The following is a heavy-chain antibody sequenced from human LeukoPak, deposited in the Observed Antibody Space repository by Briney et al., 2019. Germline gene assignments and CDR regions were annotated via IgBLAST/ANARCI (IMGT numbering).Heavy chain of an antibody. CDR3: ATGDPFAWKAEYFHH. CDR2: ISAYNGHT. V-gene: IGHV1-18*01. J-gene: IGHJ1*01. Sequence: VASVKVSCKASGYTFTSYGISWVRQAPGQGLEWMGWISAYNGHTNYAQKFQGRVTMTTDTSTSTAYMELRSLRSDDTAVYYCATGDPFAWKAEYFHHWGQGTLVTVSS. D-gene: IGHD2-21*01. CDR1: GYTFTSYG.